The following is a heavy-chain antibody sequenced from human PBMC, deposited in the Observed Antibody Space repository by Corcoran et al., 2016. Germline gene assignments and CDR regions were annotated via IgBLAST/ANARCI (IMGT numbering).Heavy chain of an antibody. CDR2: INHSGST. V-gene: IGHV4-34*01. CDR1: GGSFSGYY. Sequence: QVQLQQWGAGLLKPSETLSLTCAVYGGSFSGYYWSWIRQPPGKGLEWIGEINHSGSTNYNPSLKSRVTISVDTSKNQFSLKLSPVTAADTAVYYCARGASYYYDSSGYDYWGQGTLVTVSS. CDR3: ARGASYYYDSSGYDY. D-gene: IGHD3-22*01. J-gene: IGHJ4*02.